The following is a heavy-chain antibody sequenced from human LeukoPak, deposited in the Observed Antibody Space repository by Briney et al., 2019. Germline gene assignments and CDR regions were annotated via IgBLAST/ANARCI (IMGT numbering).Heavy chain of an antibody. D-gene: IGHD4-11*01. CDR1: GFTFNSYA. CDR3: ANEYSKGDI. CDR2: ISGSGGHT. J-gene: IGHJ3*02. V-gene: IGHV3-23*01. Sequence: PGGSLRLSCAASGFTFNSYAMSWVRQAPGKGLEWLSAISGSGGHTYYADSVKGRFTISRDNSKNTLYLQMNSLRAEDAAVYYCANEYSKGDIWGQGTMVTVSS.